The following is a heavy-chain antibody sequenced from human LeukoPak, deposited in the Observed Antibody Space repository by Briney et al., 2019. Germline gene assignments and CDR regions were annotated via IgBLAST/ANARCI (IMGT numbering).Heavy chain of an antibody. J-gene: IGHJ4*02. Sequence: GGSLRLSCAASGFAFSYFALHWVRQAPGKGLEWVAVISDDGSIKYYADSVKGRFTTSRDNAKNTLSLQMKSLRTEDTAVYYCAREGNYALDCWGQGTLVTVSS. CDR2: ISDDGSIK. D-gene: IGHD3-22*01. CDR3: AREGNYALDC. V-gene: IGHV3-30*04. CDR1: GFAFSYFA.